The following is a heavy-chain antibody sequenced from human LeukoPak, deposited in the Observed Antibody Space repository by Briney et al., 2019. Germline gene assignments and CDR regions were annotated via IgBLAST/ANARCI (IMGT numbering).Heavy chain of an antibody. V-gene: IGHV1-2*02. CDR1: GYTFTGYY. CDR3: ARDPPLYPVVGRPRNWFDP. D-gene: IGHD2-15*01. Sequence: ASVKVSCKASGYTFTGYYMHWVRQAPGQGLEWMGWINPNSGGTNYAQKVQGRVTMTRDTSISTAYMELSRLRSDDTAVYYRARDPPLYPVVGRPRNWFDPWGQGTLVTVSS. J-gene: IGHJ5*02. CDR2: INPNSGGT.